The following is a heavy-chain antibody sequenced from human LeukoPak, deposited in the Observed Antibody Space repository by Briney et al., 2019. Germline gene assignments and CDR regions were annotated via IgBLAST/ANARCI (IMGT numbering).Heavy chain of an antibody. D-gene: IGHD2-2*02. CDR1: GFTFSSYS. V-gene: IGHV3-21*01. Sequence: GGSLRLSCAASGFTFSSYSMNWVRQAPGKGLEWVSSISSSSSYIYYADSVKGRLTISRDNAKNSLYLQMNRLKAQDTAVYYSAKRVCIASCYIYYRGPGTLVTVSS. CDR3: AKRVCIASCYIYY. CDR2: ISSSSSYI. J-gene: IGHJ4*02.